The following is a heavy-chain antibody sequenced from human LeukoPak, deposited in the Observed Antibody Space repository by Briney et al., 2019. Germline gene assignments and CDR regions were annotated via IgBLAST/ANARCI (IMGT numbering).Heavy chain of an antibody. J-gene: IGHJ4*02. CDR2: IYYSGST. V-gene: IGHV4-39*01. CDR3: ARRNYYGSGSLDDY. CDR1: GGSISSSSYY. Sequence: KPSETLSLTCTVSGGSISSSSYYWGWIRQPPGKGLEWIVSIYYSGSTYYNPSLKSRVTISVDTSKNQFSLKLSSVTAADTAVYYCARRNYYGSGSLDDYWGQGTLVTVSS. D-gene: IGHD3-10*01.